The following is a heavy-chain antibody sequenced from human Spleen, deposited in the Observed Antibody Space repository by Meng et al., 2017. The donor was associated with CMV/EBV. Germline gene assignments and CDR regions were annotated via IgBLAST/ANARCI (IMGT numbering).Heavy chain of an antibody. Sequence: LSLTCAASGFTFDDYAMHWVRQVPGKGLEWVSGISWDSNTIDYGDSVKGRFTISRDNGKNSLYLQMNSLRAEDTALYYCAKDDRTFDILTGYFASWGQGTLVTVSS. J-gene: IGHJ4*02. V-gene: IGHV3-9*01. CDR1: GFTFDDYA. D-gene: IGHD3-9*01. CDR3: AKDDRTFDILTGYFAS. CDR2: ISWDSNTI.